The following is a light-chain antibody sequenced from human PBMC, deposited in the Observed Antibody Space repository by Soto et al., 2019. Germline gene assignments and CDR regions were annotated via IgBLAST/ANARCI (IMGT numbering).Light chain of an antibody. J-gene: IGKJ1*01. V-gene: IGKV3-15*01. CDR3: QQYNNWPRT. CDR1: QSVDSAY. Sequence: IVLTQSPGTLSLSPGERATLSCRASQSVDSAYLAWFQHKPGQAPRLLIYGASTRATGIPARFSGSGSGTEFTLTISSLQSEDFAVYYCQQYNNWPRTFGQGTKVDIK. CDR2: GAS.